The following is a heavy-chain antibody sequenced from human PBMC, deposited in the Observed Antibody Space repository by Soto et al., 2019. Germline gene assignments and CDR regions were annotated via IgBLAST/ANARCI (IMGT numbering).Heavy chain of an antibody. V-gene: IGHV3-21*01. CDR1: GFAFRSYN. CDR3: ASATVVAGTFDF. D-gene: IGHD2-15*01. CDR2: ISSGSSNI. Sequence: EVQLEESGGGLVKPGGSLTLSCGGSGFAFRSYNMNWVRQPPGKGLEWVASISSGSSNIYYADSVKGRFTISRDNAKDSLYLQMDSLSAEDSAVYYCASATVVAGTFDFWGQGTLLTVSS. J-gene: IGHJ4*02.